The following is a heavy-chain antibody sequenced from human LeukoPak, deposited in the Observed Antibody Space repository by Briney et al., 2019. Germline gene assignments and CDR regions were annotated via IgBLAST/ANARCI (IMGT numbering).Heavy chain of an antibody. D-gene: IGHD3-16*01. J-gene: IGHJ3*02. CDR2: IRYDEINP. CDR3: AEMSLVMTNDAFDI. V-gene: IGHV3-30*02. CDR1: GFTFSNYG. Sequence: PGGSLRLSCAASGFTFSNYGVHWVRQAPGKGLEWVAFIRYDEINPYYADSVKGRFTISRDSSKNTLYLQMNSLRAEDTAVYYCAEMSLVMTNDAFDIWGQGTMVTVSS.